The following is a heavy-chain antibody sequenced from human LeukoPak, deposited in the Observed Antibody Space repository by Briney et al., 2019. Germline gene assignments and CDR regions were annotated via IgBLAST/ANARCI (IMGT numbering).Heavy chain of an antibody. J-gene: IGHJ4*02. V-gene: IGHV3-30*18. CDR3: AKSSQYYYDSSGYYSPYFDY. CDR2: ISYDGSNK. Sequence: GRSLRLSCAASGFTSSSYGMHWVRQAPGKGLEWVAVISYDGSNKYYADSVKGRFTISRDNSKNTLYLQMNSLRAEDTAVYYCAKSSQYYYDSSGYYSPYFDYWGQGTLVTVSS. D-gene: IGHD3-22*01. CDR1: GFTSSSYG.